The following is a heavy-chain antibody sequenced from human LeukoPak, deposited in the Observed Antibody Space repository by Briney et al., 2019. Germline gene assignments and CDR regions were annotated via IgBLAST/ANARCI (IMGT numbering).Heavy chain of an antibody. Sequence: SETLSLTCTVSGGSISSSSYYWGWIRQPPGKGLEWIGSIYYSGSTYYNPSLKSRVTISVDTSKNQFSLKLSSVTAADTAVYYCARVVTRYTMVRGVMDPWGQGTLVTVSS. D-gene: IGHD3-10*01. CDR2: IYYSGST. V-gene: IGHV4-39*07. CDR3: ARVVTRYTMVRGVMDP. J-gene: IGHJ5*02. CDR1: GGSISSSSYY.